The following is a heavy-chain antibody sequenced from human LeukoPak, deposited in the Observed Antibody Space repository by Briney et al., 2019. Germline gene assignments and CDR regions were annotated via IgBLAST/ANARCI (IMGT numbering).Heavy chain of an antibody. Sequence: ASVKVSCKASGYTFTSYGISWVRQAPGQGLEWMGIINPSGGSTSYAQKFQGRVTMTRDTSTSTVYMELSSLRSEDTAVYYCARSSTPYDVDYWGQGTLVTVSS. V-gene: IGHV1-46*01. CDR3: ARSSTPYDVDY. D-gene: IGHD2-2*01. CDR2: INPSGGST. CDR1: GYTFTSYG. J-gene: IGHJ4*02.